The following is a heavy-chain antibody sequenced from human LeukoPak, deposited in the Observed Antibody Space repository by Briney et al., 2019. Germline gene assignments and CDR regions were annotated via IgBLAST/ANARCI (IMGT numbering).Heavy chain of an antibody. CDR2: IYYSGTT. D-gene: IGHD3-22*01. J-gene: IGHJ3*02. V-gene: IGHV4-59*01. CDR1: GGSISSYY. Sequence: SETLSLTCTVSGGSISSYYWNWIRQPPGKGLEWIGYIYYSGTTNYNPSLKSRVTISVDTSKYQFSLKLSSVTAADTAVYYCASLLLSHYDSNAFDIWGQGTMVTVSS. CDR3: ASLLLSHYDSNAFDI.